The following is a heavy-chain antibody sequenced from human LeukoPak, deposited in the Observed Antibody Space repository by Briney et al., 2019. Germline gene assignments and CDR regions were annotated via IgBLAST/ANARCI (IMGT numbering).Heavy chain of an antibody. CDR1: GFTVSSNY. Sequence: PGGSLRLSCAASGFTVSSNYMSWVRQAPGKGLEWVSLIYSGGSTYYADSVKGRFTISRDNSKNTLYLQMNSLRAGDTAVYYCARVEWFGGDIDYWGQGTLVTVSS. V-gene: IGHV3-66*01. J-gene: IGHJ4*02. CDR2: IYSGGST. D-gene: IGHD3-10*01. CDR3: ARVEWFGGDIDY.